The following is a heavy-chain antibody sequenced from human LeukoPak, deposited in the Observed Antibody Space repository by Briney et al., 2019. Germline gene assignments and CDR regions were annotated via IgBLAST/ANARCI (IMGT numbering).Heavy chain of an antibody. D-gene: IGHD2-15*01. CDR1: GYTFTSNY. J-gene: IGHJ3*02. V-gene: IGHV1-46*01. CDR3: ARDYCSGGSCYPDAFDI. Sequence: GASVKVSCKAFGYTFTSNYMHWVRQAPGQGPEWMGVISPSGGSTTYAQKFQGRVTLTRDMSTSTAYMELSSLRSEDTAVYYCARDYCSGGSCYPDAFDIWGQGTMVTVSS. CDR2: ISPSGGST.